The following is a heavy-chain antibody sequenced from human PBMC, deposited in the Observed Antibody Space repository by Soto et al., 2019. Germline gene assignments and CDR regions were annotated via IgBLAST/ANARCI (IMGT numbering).Heavy chain of an antibody. V-gene: IGHV3-33*03. J-gene: IGHJ4*02. D-gene: IGHD1-7*01. Sequence: QAQLVESGGGVVQPGTSLRLSCAASGFTISTHGMHWVRQAPGKGLEWLSNIWYDGSNKFYAESVKGRFSISKDNSKNTLYLPMSCLRAEDTAVYYWAGATTWNFDFPDWGQGTQVTVSS. CDR2: IWYDGSNK. CDR3: AGATTWNFDFPD. CDR1: GFTISTHG.